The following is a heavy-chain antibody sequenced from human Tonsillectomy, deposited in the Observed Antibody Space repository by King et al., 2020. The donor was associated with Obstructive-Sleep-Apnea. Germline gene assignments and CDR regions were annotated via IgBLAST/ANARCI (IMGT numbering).Heavy chain of an antibody. J-gene: IGHJ1*01. D-gene: IGHD2-15*01. CDR3: ARGSGTYLPLGGGAEYFQH. CDR2: IRYDGSDK. Sequence: HVQLVESGGGVVQPGGSLRLSCAPSGFTFSSYGMHWVRQAPGKGLEWVAFIRYDGSDKYYADSVKGRFTISRDNSEKTLYLQLNSLRAEDTAVYYCARGSGTYLPLGGGAEYFQHWGQGTLVTVSS. CDR1: GFTFSSYG. V-gene: IGHV3-30*02.